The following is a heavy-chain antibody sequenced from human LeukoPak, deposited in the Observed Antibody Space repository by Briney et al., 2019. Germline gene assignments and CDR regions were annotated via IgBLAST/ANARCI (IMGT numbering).Heavy chain of an antibody. Sequence: SVKVSCKASGGTFSSYAISWVRQAPEQGLEWMGGIIPIFGTANYAQKFQGRVTITADESTSTAYMELSSLRSEGTAVYYCARAPIYYDILTGYYDDKTYFDYWGQGTLVTVSS. CDR2: IIPIFGTA. D-gene: IGHD3-9*01. CDR3: ARAPIYYDILTGYYDDKTYFDY. CDR1: GGTFSSYA. J-gene: IGHJ4*02. V-gene: IGHV1-69*13.